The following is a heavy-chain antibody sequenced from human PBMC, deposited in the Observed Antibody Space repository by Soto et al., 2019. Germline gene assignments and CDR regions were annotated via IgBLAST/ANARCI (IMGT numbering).Heavy chain of an antibody. J-gene: IGHJ6*02. CDR1: GESFSGYY. D-gene: IGHD3-3*01. V-gene: IGHV4-34*01. CDR3: ARGRVYDFWSGYYKYYYYGMDV. Sequence: PSETRSLTCAVYGESFSGYYWSWIRQPPGKGLEWIGEINHSGSTNYDPSLKSRVTISVDTSKTQFSLRLSSVTAADTAVYYCARGRVYDFWSGYYKYYYYGMDVWGQGTTVTVSS. CDR2: INHSGST.